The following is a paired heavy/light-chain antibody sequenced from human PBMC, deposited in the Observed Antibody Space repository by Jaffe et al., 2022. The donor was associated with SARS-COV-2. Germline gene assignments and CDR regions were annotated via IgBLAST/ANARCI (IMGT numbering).Light chain of an antibody. J-gene: IGLJ3*02. V-gene: IGLV1-47*01. Sequence: QSVLTQPPSASGTPGQMVTISCSGNSSNIGNDYVYWYQQLPGTAPKLLIYRNNQRPSGVPDRFSGSKSGASASLAISGLRSEDEADYYCAGWDDSLSGWVFGGGTKLTVL. CDR1: SSNIGNDY. CDR2: RNN. CDR3: AGWDDSLSGWV.
Heavy chain of an antibody. D-gene: IGHD1-1*01. CDR3: VRSVEGYLDV. CDR2: LNSDGRII. Sequence: VQLVESGGELVQPGGSLRLSCVASGFTFSSYWMHWVRQAPGKGLVWVSRLNSDGRIITYAESVKGRFTISRDNAKNTLYLQMDSLRAEDTAVYYCVRSVEGYLDVWGRGTTVTVSS. V-gene: IGHV3-74*03. CDR1: GFTFSSYW. J-gene: IGHJ6*03.